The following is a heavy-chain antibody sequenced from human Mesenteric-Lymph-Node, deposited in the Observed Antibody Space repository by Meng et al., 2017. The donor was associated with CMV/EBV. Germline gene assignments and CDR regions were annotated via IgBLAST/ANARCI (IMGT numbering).Heavy chain of an antibody. CDR2: IYHSGST. Sequence: CAVSGGSISSHNWWSWVRQPPGKGLEWIGEIYHSGSTNYNPSLKSRVTISVDKSKNQFSLKLSSVTAADTAVYYCARGRAGSGNIFDYWGQGTLVTVSS. CDR3: ARGRAGSGNIFDY. V-gene: IGHV4-4*02. D-gene: IGHD3-10*01. J-gene: IGHJ4*02. CDR1: GGSISSHNW.